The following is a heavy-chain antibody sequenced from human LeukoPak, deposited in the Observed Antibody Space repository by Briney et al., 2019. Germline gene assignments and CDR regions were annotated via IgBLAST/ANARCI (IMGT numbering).Heavy chain of an antibody. J-gene: IGHJ5*02. CDR2: INHSGST. CDR3: ARVGRYGSGSYGPNWFDP. D-gene: IGHD3-10*01. CDR1: GGSFSGYD. Sequence: PSETLSLTCAVYGGSFSGYDWSWIRQPPGKGLEWIGEINHSGSTNYNPSLKSRVTISVDTSKNQFSLKLSSVTAADTAVYYCARVGRYGSGSYGPNWFDPWGQGTLVTVSS. V-gene: IGHV4-34*01.